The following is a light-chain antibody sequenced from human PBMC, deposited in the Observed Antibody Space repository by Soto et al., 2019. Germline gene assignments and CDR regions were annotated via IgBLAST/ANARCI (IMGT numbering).Light chain of an antibody. CDR3: QQYGSSGT. Sequence: EIVLTQSPATLSLSPGERATLSCRASQSVSSHLVWYQQKPGQAPRLLISDASNRATGIPARFSGSGSGTDFTLTISRLEPEDFAVYYCQQYGSSGTFGQGTKVDIK. J-gene: IGKJ1*01. V-gene: IGKV3-11*01. CDR2: DAS. CDR1: QSVSSH.